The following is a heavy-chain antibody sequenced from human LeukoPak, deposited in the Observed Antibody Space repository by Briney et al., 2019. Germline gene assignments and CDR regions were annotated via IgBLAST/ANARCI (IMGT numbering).Heavy chain of an antibody. J-gene: IGHJ4*02. D-gene: IGHD6-19*01. Sequence: ASVKVSCKASGYTFTGYYMHWVRQAPGQGLECMGRINPNSGGTNYAQKFQGRVTMTRDTSISTAYMELSRLRSDDTAVYYCARGNPGYSSEYDYWGQGTLVTVSS. CDR3: ARGNPGYSSEYDY. CDR2: INPNSGGT. V-gene: IGHV1-2*06. CDR1: GYTFTGYY.